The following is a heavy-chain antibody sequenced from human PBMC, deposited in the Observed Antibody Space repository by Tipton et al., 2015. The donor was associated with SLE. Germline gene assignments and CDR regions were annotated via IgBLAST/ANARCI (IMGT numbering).Heavy chain of an antibody. CDR1: GYTFTGYY. V-gene: IGHV1-2*02. D-gene: IGHD3-3*01. Sequence: QSGAEVKKPGATVKISCKASGYTFTGYYMHWVRQAPGQGLEWMGWINPNSGGTNYAQKFQGRVTMTRDTSISTAYMELSRLRSDDTAVYYCARNYDFWGGAFDIWGQGTMVTVSS. CDR3: ARNYDFWGGAFDI. J-gene: IGHJ3*02. CDR2: INPNSGGT.